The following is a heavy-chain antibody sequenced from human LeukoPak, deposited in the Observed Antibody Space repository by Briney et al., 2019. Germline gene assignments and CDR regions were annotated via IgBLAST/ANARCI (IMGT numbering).Heavy chain of an antibody. CDR1: GFTFSNAW. D-gene: IGHD5-24*01. CDR3: AKVQEMDTILPPFHY. Sequence: GGSLRLSCAASGFTFSNAWMSWVRQAPGKGLEWVGRIKSKTDGGTTDYAAPVKGRFTISRDDSKNTLYLQMNSLKTEDTAVYYCAKVQEMDTILPPFHYWGQGTLVTVSS. CDR2: IKSKTDGGTT. J-gene: IGHJ4*02. V-gene: IGHV3-15*01.